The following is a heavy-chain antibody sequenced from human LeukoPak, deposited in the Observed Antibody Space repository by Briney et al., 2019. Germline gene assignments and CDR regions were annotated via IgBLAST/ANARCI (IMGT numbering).Heavy chain of an antibody. D-gene: IGHD5-24*01. CDR2: IYSGGST. CDR3: ARERWLQSFDY. J-gene: IGHJ4*02. Sequence: GGSLRLSCAASGFTFSRHSMNWVRQAPGKGLEWVSVIYSGGSTYYADSVKGRFTISRDNSKNTLYLQMNSLRAEDTAVYYCARERWLQSFDYWGQGTLVTVSS. V-gene: IGHV3-53*01. CDR1: GFTFSRHS.